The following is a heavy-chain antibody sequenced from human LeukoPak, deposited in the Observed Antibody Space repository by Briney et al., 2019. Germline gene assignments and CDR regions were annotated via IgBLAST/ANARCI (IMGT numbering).Heavy chain of an antibody. CDR2: MNPNSGNT. CDR3: ARRHSYYDFWSGYPTYYYGMDV. D-gene: IGHD3-3*01. V-gene: IGHV1-8*01. J-gene: IGHJ6*02. CDR1: GYTFTSYD. Sequence: ASVKVSCKASGYTFTSYDINWVRQATGQGLEWMGWMNPNSGNTAYAQKFQGRVTMTRNTSISTAYLELSSLRSEDTAVYYCARRHSYYDFWSGYPTYYYGMDVWGQGTTVTVSS.